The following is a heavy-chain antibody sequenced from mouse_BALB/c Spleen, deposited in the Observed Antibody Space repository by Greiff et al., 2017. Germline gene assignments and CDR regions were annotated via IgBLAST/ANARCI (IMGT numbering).Heavy chain of an antibody. J-gene: IGHJ3*01. CDR2: ISSGGSYT. V-gene: IGHV5-9-3*01. D-gene: IGHD2-14*01. CDR3: ARQLEGTLFAY. CDR1: GFTFSSYA. Sequence: EVQLVESGGGLVKPGGSLKLSCAASGFTFSSYAMSWVRQTPEKRLEWVATISSGGSYTYYPDSVKGRFTISRDNAKNTLYLQMSSLRSEDTAMYYCARQLEGTLFAYWGQGTLVTVSA.